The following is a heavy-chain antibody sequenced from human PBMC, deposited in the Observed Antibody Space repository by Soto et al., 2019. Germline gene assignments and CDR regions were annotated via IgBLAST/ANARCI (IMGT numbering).Heavy chain of an antibody. J-gene: IGHJ6*02. CDR3: ARPTIPTYCSSTSCYNDYYYGMDV. CDR2: ILYSGTT. D-gene: IGHD2-2*02. CDR1: GGSISSSSYY. Sequence: KASETLSLTCTVSGGSISSSSYYWGWIRQPPGKGLEWIGSILYSGTTYYNPSLKSRVTLSVDTSRNQFSLKVSSVTAADTAVYYCARPTIPTYCSSTSCYNDYYYGMDVWGQGTTVTVSS. V-gene: IGHV4-39*01.